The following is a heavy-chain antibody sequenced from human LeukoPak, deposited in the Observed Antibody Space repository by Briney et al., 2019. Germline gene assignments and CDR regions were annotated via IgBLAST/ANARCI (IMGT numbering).Heavy chain of an antibody. Sequence: SETLSLTCTVSGGSISSYYWNWIRQPPGKGLEWIGYIYYSGSTNSNPSLRSRVTISVDTSKNQFSLKLNSVTAADTAVYYCAGAPRYGSGSYHFDYWGQGILVTVSS. D-gene: IGHD3-10*01. J-gene: IGHJ4*02. CDR1: GGSISSYY. CDR3: AGAPRYGSGSYHFDY. CDR2: IYYSGST. V-gene: IGHV4-59*01.